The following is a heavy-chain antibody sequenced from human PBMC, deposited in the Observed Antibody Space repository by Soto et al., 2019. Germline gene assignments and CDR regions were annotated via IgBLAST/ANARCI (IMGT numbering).Heavy chain of an antibody. V-gene: IGHV1-58*01. Sequence: SVKVSCKASGFTFTSSAVQWVRQARGQRLEWIGWIVVGSGNTNYAQRFQERVTITRDMSTTTAYMELSSLRSEDTAVYYCAATFGTEDGYYDDYYGMDVWGQGTTVTVPS. CDR2: IVVGSGNT. D-gene: IGHD3-16*01. CDR3: AATFGTEDGYYDDYYGMDV. J-gene: IGHJ6*02. CDR1: GFTFTSSA.